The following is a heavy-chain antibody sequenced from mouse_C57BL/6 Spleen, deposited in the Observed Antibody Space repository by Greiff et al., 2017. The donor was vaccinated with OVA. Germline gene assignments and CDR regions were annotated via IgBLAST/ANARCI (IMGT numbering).Heavy chain of an antibody. J-gene: IGHJ2*01. CDR3: ASYYGSSYYFDY. CDR2: IYPRSGNT. V-gene: IGHV1-81*01. D-gene: IGHD1-1*01. CDR1: GYTFTSYG. Sequence: VKVVESGAELARPGASVKLSCKASGYTFTSYGISWVKQRTGQGLEWIGEIYPRSGNTYYNEKFKGKATLTADKSSSTAYMELRSLTSEDSAVYFCASYYGSSYYFDYWGQGTTLTVSS.